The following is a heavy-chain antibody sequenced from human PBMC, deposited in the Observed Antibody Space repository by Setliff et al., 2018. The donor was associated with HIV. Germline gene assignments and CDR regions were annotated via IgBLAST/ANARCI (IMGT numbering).Heavy chain of an antibody. CDR1: GGSISSSSYY. CDR3: ERDGYSSSWYVISGSFDY. D-gene: IGHD6-13*01. CDR2: VYYSGST. Sequence: SETLSLTCIVSGGSISSSSYYWGWIRQPPGKGLEWIGTVYYSGSTYYNPSLKSRVTIAVDTSENQFSLKLSSVTAADTAVYYCERDGYSSSWYVISGSFDYWGQGILVTVSS. J-gene: IGHJ4*02. V-gene: IGHV4-39*07.